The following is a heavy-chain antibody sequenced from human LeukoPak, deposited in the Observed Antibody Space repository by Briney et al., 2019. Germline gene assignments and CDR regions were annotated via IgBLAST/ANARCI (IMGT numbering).Heavy chain of an antibody. J-gene: IGHJ4*02. Sequence: GGTLRLSCAASGFTFNTYAMNWVRQAPGKGLEWVSVISVSGSSTYYADSVKGRFTISRDSSRNTLYLQMNSLRAEDTAVYYCAKDHYGGSYFDYWGQGTLVTVSS. D-gene: IGHD1-26*01. V-gene: IGHV3-23*01. CDR3: AKDHYGGSYFDY. CDR1: GFTFNTYA. CDR2: ISVSGSST.